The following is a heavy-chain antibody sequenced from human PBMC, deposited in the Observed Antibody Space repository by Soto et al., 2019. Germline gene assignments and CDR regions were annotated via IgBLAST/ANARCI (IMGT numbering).Heavy chain of an antibody. CDR1: GNYW. CDR3: GRGPGFLPDQ. J-gene: IGHJ4*02. V-gene: IGHV3-7*01. D-gene: IGHD3-3*01. Sequence: GSLRLSCAASGNYWINWVRQAPGKGLEWVANIKQDGSETHYVDAVKGRFTISRDNAKNSVYLQMNSLRVEDTAVYYCGRGPGFLPDQWGQGTLVTVSS. CDR2: IKQDGSET.